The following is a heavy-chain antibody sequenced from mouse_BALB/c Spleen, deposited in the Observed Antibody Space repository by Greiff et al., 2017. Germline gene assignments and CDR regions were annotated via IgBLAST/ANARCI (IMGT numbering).Heavy chain of an antibody. J-gene: IGHJ2*01. CDR1: GYTFTSYW. Sequence: VQLQQSGAELAKPGASVKMSCKASGYTFTSYWMHWVKQRPGQGLEWIGYINPSTGYTEYNQKFKDKATLTADKSSSTAYMQLSSLTSEDTAVYYCVLYDGYLDYWGQGTTLTVSS. D-gene: IGHD2-3*01. CDR2: INPSTGYT. V-gene: IGHV1-7*01. CDR3: VLYDGYLDY.